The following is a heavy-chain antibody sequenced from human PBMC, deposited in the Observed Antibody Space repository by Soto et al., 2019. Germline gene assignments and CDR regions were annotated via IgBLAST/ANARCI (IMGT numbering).Heavy chain of an antibody. V-gene: IGHV1-8*01. CDR2: MNPKSGNT. CDR3: ARGPYYYYYMDV. CDR1: GYTFTTYD. J-gene: IGHJ6*03. Sequence: GASVKVSCKSSGYTFTTYDINCVRQATGQGLEWMGRMNPKSGNTDYAQKFQGRVTMTRNTSISTAYMEVSSLRSEDTAVYYCARGPYYYYYMDVWGKGTTVTVSS.